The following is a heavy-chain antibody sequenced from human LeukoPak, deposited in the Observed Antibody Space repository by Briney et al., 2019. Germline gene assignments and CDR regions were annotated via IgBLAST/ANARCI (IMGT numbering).Heavy chain of an antibody. CDR2: IKKDGSEK. V-gene: IGHV3-7*01. J-gene: IGHJ4*02. Sequence: GGSLRLSYAASGFTFSSYSMTWVRQGPGKGLEWVATIKKDGSEKYYVDSVKGRFTISRDNAENSLYLHMDNLRAEDTAVYYCTRGGRSTSYYWEYWGQGTLVTVSS. CDR1: GFTFSSYS. D-gene: IGHD6-13*01. CDR3: TRGGRSTSYYWEY.